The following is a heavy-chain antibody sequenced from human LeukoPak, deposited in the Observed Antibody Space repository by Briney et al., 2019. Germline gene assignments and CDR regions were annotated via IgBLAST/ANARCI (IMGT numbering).Heavy chain of an antibody. CDR2: LNTDNGDT. Sequence: ASVKVSCKASGYTFTTYVIHWVRQAPGQRLEWMGWLNTDNGDTEYSQKFQGRVTFTRDTSASTAYMELSRLRSEDTAVYYCTREMLDIRIRGPRDWFDPWGQGTLVTV. V-gene: IGHV1-3*04. CDR1: GYTFTTYV. J-gene: IGHJ5*02. D-gene: IGHD2/OR15-2a*01. CDR3: TREMLDIRIRGPRDWFDP.